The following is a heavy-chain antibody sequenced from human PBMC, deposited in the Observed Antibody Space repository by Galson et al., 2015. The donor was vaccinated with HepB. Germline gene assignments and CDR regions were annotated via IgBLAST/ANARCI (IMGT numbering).Heavy chain of an antibody. CDR2: IIPIFGTA. CDR1: GGTFSSYA. J-gene: IGHJ2*01. V-gene: IGHV1-69*06. CDR3: AREDLLAYCGGDCYPGGWYFDL. Sequence: SVKVSCKASGGTFSSYAISWVRQAPGQGLEWMGGIIPIFGTANYAQKFQGRVTITADKSTSTAYMELRSLRSDDTAVYYCAREDLLAYCGGDCYPGGWYFDLWGRGTLVTVSS. D-gene: IGHD2-21*01.